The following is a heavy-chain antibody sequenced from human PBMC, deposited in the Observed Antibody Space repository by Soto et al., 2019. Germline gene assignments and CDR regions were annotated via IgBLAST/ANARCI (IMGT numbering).Heavy chain of an antibody. D-gene: IGHD3-22*01. CDR2: IYYIGIT. CDR3: ARDHHSFYDTSGYYPYFDY. V-gene: IGHV4-61*01. J-gene: IGHJ4*02. Sequence: PSETLSLTCTVSCGSVNTAPYYWSWIRQPPGKGLEWIGYIYYIGITNYNPSLKSRVSISLDTSKNQFSLNLSSVTAADTAVYFCARDHHSFYDTSGYYPYFDYWGQGTLVTVS. CDR1: CGSVNTAPYY.